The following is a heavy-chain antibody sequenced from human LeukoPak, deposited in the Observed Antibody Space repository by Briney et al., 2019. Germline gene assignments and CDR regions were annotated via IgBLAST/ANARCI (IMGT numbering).Heavy chain of an antibody. Sequence: GGSLRLSCAASGFTVSSNYMSWVRQAPGKGLECVSFIYSDGSGHYADSVKGRFTISRDNSKNTLHLQMNSLRVEDTAVYYCASSIITTTPVYFDYWGQGTLVTVS. CDR1: GFTVSSNY. D-gene: IGHD3-10*01. J-gene: IGHJ4*02. CDR3: ASSIITTTPVYFDY. CDR2: IYSDGSG. V-gene: IGHV3-53*01.